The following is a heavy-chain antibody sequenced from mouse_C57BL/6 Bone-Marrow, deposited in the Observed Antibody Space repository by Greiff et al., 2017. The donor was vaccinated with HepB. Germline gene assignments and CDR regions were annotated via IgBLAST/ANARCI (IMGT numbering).Heavy chain of an antibody. Sequence: VQLQQSGPGLVKPSQSLSLTCSVTGYSITSGYYWNWIRQFPGNKLEWMGYISYDGSNNYNPSLKNRISITRDTSKNQFFLKLNSVTTEDTATYYCAREGGYYSNYVFYWYFDVWGTGTTVTVSS. CDR2: ISYDGSN. CDR1: GYSITSGYY. J-gene: IGHJ1*03. V-gene: IGHV3-6*01. D-gene: IGHD2-5*01. CDR3: AREGGYYSNYVFYWYFDV.